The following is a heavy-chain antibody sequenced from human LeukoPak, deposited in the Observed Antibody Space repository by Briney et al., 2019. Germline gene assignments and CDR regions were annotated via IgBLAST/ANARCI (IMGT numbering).Heavy chain of an antibody. CDR1: GYTFTNYA. Sequence: ASVKVSCKASGYTFTNYAMHWVRQAPGQGLEWMGWINAGNGNTKYSQKFQGRVTITRDTFASTAYMELSSLRSDDTAVYYCARAVRKYDYWGQGTLVTVSS. CDR3: ARAVRKYDY. D-gene: IGHD4-23*01. CDR2: INAGNGNT. V-gene: IGHV1-3*01. J-gene: IGHJ4*02.